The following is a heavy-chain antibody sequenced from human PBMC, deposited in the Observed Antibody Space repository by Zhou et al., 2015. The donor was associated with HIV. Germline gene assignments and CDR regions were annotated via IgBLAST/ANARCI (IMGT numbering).Heavy chain of an antibody. J-gene: IGHJ2*01. Sequence: QVQLVQSGAEVKKPGSSVKVSCLASGGTFGYYGISWVRQAPGQGLEWMGGIIPVFGTANYAQRFQGRVSMTADRSTNTAYMEVRSLRYDDTAVYYCARDRGAARPEWRYFDLWGRGTLVTVSS. V-gene: IGHV1-69*06. CDR1: GGTFGYYG. CDR3: ARDRGAARPEWRYFDL. D-gene: IGHD6-6*01. CDR2: IIPVFGTA.